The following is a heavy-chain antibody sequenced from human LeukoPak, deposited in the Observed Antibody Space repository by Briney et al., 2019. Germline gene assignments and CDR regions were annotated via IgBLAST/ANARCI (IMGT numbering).Heavy chain of an antibody. D-gene: IGHD3-22*01. V-gene: IGHV4-4*07. CDR3: ARDSYYYDSSGYHSLDY. CDR2: IHTSGST. CDR1: GVSIGSYY. J-gene: IGHJ4*02. Sequence: SETLSLTCTVSGVSIGSYYWSWIRQPAGKGLEWIGRIHTSGSTNYNPSLKSRVTMSVDTSKNQFSLKLRSVTAADTAVYYCARDSYYYDSSGYHSLDYWGQGTLVTVSS.